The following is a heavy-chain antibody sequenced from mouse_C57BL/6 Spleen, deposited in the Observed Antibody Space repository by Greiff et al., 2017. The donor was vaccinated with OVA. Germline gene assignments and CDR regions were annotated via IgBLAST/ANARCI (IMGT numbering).Heavy chain of an antibody. J-gene: IGHJ4*01. CDR2: IYPRSGNT. CDR1: GYTFTSYG. Sequence: QVQLKESGAELARPGASVKLSCKASGYTFTSYGISWVKQRPGQGLEWIGEIYPRSGNTYYNEKFKGKATLTADKSSSTAYMELRSLTSEDSAVYFCARLGDYDRGRDYYAMDYWGQGTPVTVSS. V-gene: IGHV1-81*01. D-gene: IGHD2-4*01. CDR3: ARLGDYDRGRDYYAMDY.